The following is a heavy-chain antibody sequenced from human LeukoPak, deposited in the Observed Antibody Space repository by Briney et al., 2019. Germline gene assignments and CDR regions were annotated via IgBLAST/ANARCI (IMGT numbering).Heavy chain of an antibody. J-gene: IGHJ4*02. CDR1: GYTFTSYG. D-gene: IGHD2-8*02. CDR2: ISTLYGNK. CDR3: ASARSRASTWYWDH. V-gene: IGHV1-18*01. Sequence: ASVKVSCKASGYTFTSYGINWVRQAPGQGPEWMGWISTLYGNKNFAQKFQGRVTMTSDTSTSTAYLELASLTSDDSAIYYCASARSRASTWYWDHWGQGTLVTVS.